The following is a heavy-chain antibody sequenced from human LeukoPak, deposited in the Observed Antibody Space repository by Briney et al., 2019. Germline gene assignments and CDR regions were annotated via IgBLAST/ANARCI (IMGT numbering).Heavy chain of an antibody. CDR2: IYYSGST. D-gene: IGHD1-26*01. Sequence: SETLSLTCTVSGGSISSSSYYWGWIRQPPGKGLEWIGSIYYSGSTYYNPSLKSRVTISVDTSKNQFSLKLSSVTAADTAVYYCARQVGATYFDYWGQGTLVTVSS. J-gene: IGHJ4*02. V-gene: IGHV4-39*01. CDR1: GGSISSSSYY. CDR3: ARQVGATYFDY.